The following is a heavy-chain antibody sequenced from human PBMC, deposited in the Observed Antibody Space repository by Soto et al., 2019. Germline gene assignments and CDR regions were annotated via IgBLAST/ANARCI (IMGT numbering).Heavy chain of an antibody. D-gene: IGHD6-19*01. Sequence: PSQTLSLTCAISGDSVSSTSTAWSWIRQSPSRGLEWLGRTYYRSKWYSDYAVFVKSRITINPDTSKNQFSLQLNSVTPEDTAVYYCARGSYYSGWVWGQGTLVTVSS. J-gene: IGHJ4*02. V-gene: IGHV6-1*01. CDR1: GDSVSSTSTA. CDR3: ARGSYYSGWV. CDR2: TYYRSKWYS.